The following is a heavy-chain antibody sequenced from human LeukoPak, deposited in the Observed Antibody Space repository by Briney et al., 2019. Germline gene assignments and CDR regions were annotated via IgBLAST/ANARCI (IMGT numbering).Heavy chain of an antibody. CDR1: GYIFTGYY. CDR3: ARAGLGYSSSWDYYYYMDV. J-gene: IGHJ6*03. Sequence: ASVKVSCKASGYIFTGYYMHWVRQAPGQGLEWMGWINPNSGGTNYAQRFQGRVTMTRDTSISTVYMELSRLRSDDTAVYYCARAGLGYSSSWDYYYYMDVWGKGTTVTVSS. CDR2: INPNSGGT. D-gene: IGHD6-13*01. V-gene: IGHV1-2*02.